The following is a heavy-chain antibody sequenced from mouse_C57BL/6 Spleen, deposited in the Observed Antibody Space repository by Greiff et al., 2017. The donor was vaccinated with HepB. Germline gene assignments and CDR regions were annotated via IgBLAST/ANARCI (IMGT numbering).Heavy chain of an antibody. CDR2: IYPGSGST. CDR1: GYTFTSYW. J-gene: IGHJ1*03. CDR3: ARIQGDMVTTYFDV. D-gene: IGHD2-2*01. V-gene: IGHV1-55*01. Sequence: VQLQQSGAELVKPGASVKMSCKASGYTFTSYWITWVKQRPGQGLEWIGDIYPGSGSTNYNEKFKSKATLTVDTSSSTAYMQLSSLTSEDSAVYYCARIQGDMVTTYFDVWGTGTTVTVSS.